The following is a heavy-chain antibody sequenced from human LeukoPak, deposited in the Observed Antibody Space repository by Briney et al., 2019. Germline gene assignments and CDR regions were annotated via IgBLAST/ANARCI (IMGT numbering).Heavy chain of an antibody. D-gene: IGHD2-21*02. CDR3: ARGTVTAPDY. V-gene: IGHV3-53*01. CDR2: IYSGGNT. CDR1: GYSFTNYW. J-gene: IGHJ4*02. Sequence: GESLKISCKASGYSFTNYWIGWVRQMPGRGLEWVSIIYSGGNTYYADSVKGRFTISRDNSKNTLYLQMNRLRPEDTAVYYCARGTVTAPDYWGQGTLVTVSS.